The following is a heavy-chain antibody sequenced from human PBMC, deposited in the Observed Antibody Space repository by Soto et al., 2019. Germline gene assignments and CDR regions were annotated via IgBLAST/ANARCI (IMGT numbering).Heavy chain of an antibody. J-gene: IGHJ6*03. CDR3: ARHLDFWSGYPRKKNYYYMDV. CDR2: IYYSGST. Sequence: LETLSLTCTVSGGSISSYYWSWIRQPPGKGLEWIGYIYYSGSTNYNPSLKGRVTISVDTSKNQFSLKLSSVTAADTAVYYCARHLDFWSGYPRKKNYYYMDVWGKGTTVTVSS. CDR1: GGSISSYY. D-gene: IGHD3-3*01. V-gene: IGHV4-59*08.